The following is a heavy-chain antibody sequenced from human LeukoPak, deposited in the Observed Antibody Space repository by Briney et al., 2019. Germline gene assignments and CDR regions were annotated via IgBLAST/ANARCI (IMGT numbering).Heavy chain of an antibody. CDR2: INTYTGKP. Sequence: ASVKVSCKASGYKLIESGLNWVRQTPGQGLEWMGWINTYTGKPTYAQGFRGRFVFSSDTSVNTAFLQINDLETDDTAIYYCARGAPVYNEDGDFNGWFDPWGQGTLVIVSS. CDR3: ARGAPVYNEDGDFNGWFDP. CDR1: GYKLIESG. V-gene: IGHV7-4-1*02. D-gene: IGHD4-17*01. J-gene: IGHJ5*02.